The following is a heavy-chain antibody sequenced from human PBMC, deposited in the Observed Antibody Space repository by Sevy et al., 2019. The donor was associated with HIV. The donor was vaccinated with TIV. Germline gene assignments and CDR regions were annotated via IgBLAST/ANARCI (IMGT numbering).Heavy chain of an antibody. Sequence: GGSLRLSCAASGFTFSSYGMHGVRQAPGKGLEWVAVISYDGSNKYYADSVKGRFTISRDNSKNTLYLQMNSLRAEDTAVYYCAKDHRFLEWLLYEGGSYYYYGMDVWGQGTTVTVSS. D-gene: IGHD3-3*01. CDR3: AKDHRFLEWLLYEGGSYYYYGMDV. V-gene: IGHV3-30*18. CDR2: ISYDGSNK. CDR1: GFTFSSYG. J-gene: IGHJ6*02.